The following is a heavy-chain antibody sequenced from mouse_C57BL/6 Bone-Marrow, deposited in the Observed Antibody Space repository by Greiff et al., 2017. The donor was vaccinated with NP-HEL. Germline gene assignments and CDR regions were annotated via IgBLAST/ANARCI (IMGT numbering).Heavy chain of an antibody. D-gene: IGHD1-1*01. CDR1: GFTFSDYY. J-gene: IGHJ2*01. CDR2: ISNGGGST. Sequence: EVKLQESGGGLVQPGGSLKLSCAASGFTFSDYYMYWVRQTPEKRLEWVAYISNGGGSTYYPDTVKGRFTISRDNAKNTLYLQMSRLKSEDTAMYYCARHELAYGSSIDYWGQGNTLTVSS. V-gene: IGHV5-12*01. CDR3: ARHELAYGSSIDY.